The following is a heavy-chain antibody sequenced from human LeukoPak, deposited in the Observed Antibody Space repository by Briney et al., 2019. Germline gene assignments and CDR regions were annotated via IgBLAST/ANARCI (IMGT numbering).Heavy chain of an antibody. CDR2: ISASGNST. CDR1: GFTFSSYA. V-gene: IGHV3-23*01. D-gene: IGHD3-22*01. CDR3: AREVPYDSSRYYQPFDY. Sequence: GGSLRLSCAASGFTFSSYAMSWVRQAPGKGLEWVSAISASGNSTFYADSVKGRFTISRDNSKNTLYLQMNSLRAEDTAVYYCAREVPYDSSRYYQPFDYWGQGTLVTVSS. J-gene: IGHJ4*02.